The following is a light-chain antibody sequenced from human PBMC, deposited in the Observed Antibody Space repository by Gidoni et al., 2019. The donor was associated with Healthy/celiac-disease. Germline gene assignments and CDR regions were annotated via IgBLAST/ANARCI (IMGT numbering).Light chain of an antibody. CDR3: QQRYSTPPDT. J-gene: IGKJ2*01. CDR1: QSISSY. Sequence: DIQMTQSPSSLSASVGDRVTITCRASQSISSYLNWYQQKPGKAPKLLLYAASSLQSGVPSRFSGSGAGTDFTLTISSLQPEDFATYYCQQRYSTPPDTFGQGTKLEIK. V-gene: IGKV1-39*01. CDR2: AAS.